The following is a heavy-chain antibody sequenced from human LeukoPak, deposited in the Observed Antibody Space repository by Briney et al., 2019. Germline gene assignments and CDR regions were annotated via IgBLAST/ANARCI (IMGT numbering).Heavy chain of an antibody. Sequence: PSQTLSLTCTVSGGSISSDTCYWCWIRQPAGKGLEWIGRMYNSGSTNYNPSLKSRVTISVDTSNNQFSLRLSSVTAADTAVYYCVRERTMVGGADIWGQGTKVTVSS. J-gene: IGHJ3*02. V-gene: IGHV4-61*02. CDR2: MYNSGST. CDR3: VRERTMVGGADI. D-gene: IGHD2-21*01. CDR1: GGSISSDTCY.